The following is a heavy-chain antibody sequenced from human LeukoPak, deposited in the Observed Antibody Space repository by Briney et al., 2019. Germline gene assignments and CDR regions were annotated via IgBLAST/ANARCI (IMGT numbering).Heavy chain of an antibody. V-gene: IGHV4-59*01. CDR2: IYYSGST. D-gene: IGHD5-18*01. J-gene: IGHJ6*01. Sequence: SETLSLTCTVSGGSISSYYWSWIRQPPGKGLEWIGYIYYSGSTNYNPSLKSRVTISVDTFKDQFFLKLSSVTAADTAVYCCAGRGCSYGRWDYYFGMVVWGGGATV. CDR1: GGSISSYY. CDR3: AGRGCSYGRWDYYFGMVV.